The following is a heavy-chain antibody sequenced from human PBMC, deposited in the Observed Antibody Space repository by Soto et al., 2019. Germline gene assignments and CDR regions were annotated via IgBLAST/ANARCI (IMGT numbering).Heavy chain of an antibody. CDR1: FTTHW. Sequence: QVQMVQSGTEVKKPGTSVKVSCQAFTTHWVHWVRQAPGQGLEWVGVINPSGSRTLSAQKFQGRVTMTRDTSPSTSYMELRSLTSEDTAVYYCVTDNSRQVLAWWFDHWGQGTLVTVSS. J-gene: IGHJ5*02. CDR2: INPSGSRT. V-gene: IGHV1-46*01. D-gene: IGHD1-1*01. CDR3: VTDNSRQVLAWWFDH.